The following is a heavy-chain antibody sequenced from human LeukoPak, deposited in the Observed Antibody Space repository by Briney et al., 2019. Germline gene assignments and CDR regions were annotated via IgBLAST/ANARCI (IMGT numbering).Heavy chain of an antibody. J-gene: IGHJ4*02. CDR2: INPNSGGT. CDR1: GYTFTGYY. Sequence: GASVKVSCKASGYTFTGYYMHWVRQAPGQGLEWMGWINPNSGGTNYAQKFQGWVTMTRDTSISTAYMELSRLRSDDTAVYYCARDASKYSSSWPDYWGQGTLVTVSS. V-gene: IGHV1-2*04. CDR3: ARDASKYSSSWPDY. D-gene: IGHD6-13*01.